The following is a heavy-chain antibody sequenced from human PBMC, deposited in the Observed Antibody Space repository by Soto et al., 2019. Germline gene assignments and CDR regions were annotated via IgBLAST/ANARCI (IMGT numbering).Heavy chain of an antibody. V-gene: IGHV3-23*01. Sequence: EVQLLESGGCVVQPGGSLRLSCAASGFALSTYTMNWVRQAPGKGLEWVSSIIGSRGATDYADSVRGRFTISRDISAKSVFLQMDGLRVEDTAVYYCAKDKRPDGAWDMDYWGQGTLVTVSS. D-gene: IGHD1-1*01. CDR2: IIGSRGAT. CDR3: AKDKRPDGAWDMDY. J-gene: IGHJ4*02. CDR1: GFALSTYT.